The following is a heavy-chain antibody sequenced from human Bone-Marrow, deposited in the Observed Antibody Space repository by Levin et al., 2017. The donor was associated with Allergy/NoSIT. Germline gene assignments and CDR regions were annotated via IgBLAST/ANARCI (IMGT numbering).Heavy chain of an antibody. CDR3: ARGQSIVAARPDWFDP. J-gene: IGHJ5*02. V-gene: IGHV4-30-4*01. Sequence: ASETLSLTCIVSGDSISSGDFYWSWIRQPPGKGLEWIGYIFYTGNTYSNPSLKSRVTISVDTSKNQFSLELRSVTAADTAVYYCARGQSIVAARPDWFDPWGQGTLVTVSS. CDR2: IFYTGNT. D-gene: IGHD6-6*01. CDR1: GDSISSGDFY.